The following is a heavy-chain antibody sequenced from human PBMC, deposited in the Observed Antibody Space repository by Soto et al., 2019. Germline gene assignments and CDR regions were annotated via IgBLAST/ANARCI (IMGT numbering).Heavy chain of an antibody. Sequence: SETRSLTCTVSGASISSGSYCWTWILHHPGKGLEWIGYISYSVSTHYNPSLKTRLTIYLDTSKNQFSLKLSSVTAADTAVYYCAREEASSIERWSERWGQGNKVNVSS. CDR3: AREEASSIERWSER. CDR2: ISYSVST. CDR1: GASISSGSYC. V-gene: IGHV4-31*03. J-gene: IGHJ1*01. D-gene: IGHD6-13*01.